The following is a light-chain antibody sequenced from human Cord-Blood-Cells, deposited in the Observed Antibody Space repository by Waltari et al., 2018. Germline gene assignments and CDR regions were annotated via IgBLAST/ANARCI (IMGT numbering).Light chain of an antibody. V-gene: IGKV1-33*01. J-gene: IGKJ4*01. Sequence: DIQLTHSPSSLSASVGDRVTITCQASPDISNYLNWYQQKQGKSPKLLIYDASNLETGVPSRFSGCGSGKDFTFTISSLQPEDIATYYCQQYDNLPLTFGGGTKVEIK. CDR1: PDISNY. CDR3: QQYDNLPLT. CDR2: DAS.